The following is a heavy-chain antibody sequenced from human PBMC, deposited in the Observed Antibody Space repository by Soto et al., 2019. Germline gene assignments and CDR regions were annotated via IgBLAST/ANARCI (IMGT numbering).Heavy chain of an antibody. Sequence: QVQLQESGPGLVKPSQTLSLTCTVSGGSISSGDYYWSWIRQPPGKGLEWIGYIYYSGGTYYNPSLKSRVTISVDTSKNQFSLKLSSVTAADTAVYYCARDFEDCSGGSCPPYYYYGMDVWGQGTTVTVSS. CDR3: ARDFEDCSGGSCPPYYYYGMDV. D-gene: IGHD2-15*01. CDR2: IYYSGGT. CDR1: GGSISSGDYY. J-gene: IGHJ6*02. V-gene: IGHV4-30-4*01.